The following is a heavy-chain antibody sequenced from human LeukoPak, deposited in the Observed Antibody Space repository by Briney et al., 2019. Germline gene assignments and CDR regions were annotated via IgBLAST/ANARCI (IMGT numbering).Heavy chain of an antibody. V-gene: IGHV1-69*05. Sequence: ASVKVSCKASGGTFSSYAISWVRQAPGQGLEWMGGIIPIFGTANYAQKFQGRVTVTTDESTSTAYMELSSLRSEDTAVYYCAREGGSGSYYFDYWXXGTXVTVSS. J-gene: IGHJ4*02. CDR2: IIPIFGTA. D-gene: IGHD1-26*01. CDR3: AREGGSGSYYFDY. CDR1: GGTFSSYA.